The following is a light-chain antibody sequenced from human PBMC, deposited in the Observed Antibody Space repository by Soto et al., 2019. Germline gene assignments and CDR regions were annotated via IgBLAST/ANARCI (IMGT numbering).Light chain of an antibody. CDR1: HYISTY. V-gene: IGKV3-11*01. Sequence: EIVLTQAPATLALSPGERATLSCRASHYISTYLVWYQQQPGQAPRLLLYDASTRATGIPPRFSGSGSGTAFSLPISSLVPADFAVYYCQQRSNWPPLTFGGGTKVDI. J-gene: IGKJ4*01. CDR3: QQRSNWPPLT. CDR2: DAS.